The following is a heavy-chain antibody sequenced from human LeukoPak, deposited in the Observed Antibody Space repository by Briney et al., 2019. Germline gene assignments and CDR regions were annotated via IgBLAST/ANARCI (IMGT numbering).Heavy chain of an antibody. D-gene: IGHD6-13*01. Sequence: PSETLSLTCTVSGGSISSYYWSWIRQPPGKGLEWIGYIYYSGSTNYNPSLKSRVTISVDTSKNQFSLKLSSVTAADTAVYYCARVVDIAAAGTVAEPYGENWFDPWGQGTLVTVSS. CDR2: IYYSGST. CDR3: ARVVDIAAAGTVAEPYGENWFDP. V-gene: IGHV4-59*01. J-gene: IGHJ5*02. CDR1: GGSISSYY.